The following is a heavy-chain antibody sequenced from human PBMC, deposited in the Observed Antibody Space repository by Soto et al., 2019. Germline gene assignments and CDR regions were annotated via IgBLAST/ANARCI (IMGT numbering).Heavy chain of an antibody. V-gene: IGHV6-1*01. CDR1: GDSVSSISAA. Sequence: SQTLSLTCAISGDSVSSISAAWNWIRQSPSRGLEWLGRTYYRSKWYNDYAVSVKSRISINPDTSKNQFSLQLNSVNSDDTAVYYCAKEGSSSWPARGQRTPVTVSS. D-gene: IGHD6-13*01. J-gene: IGHJ4*02. CDR2: TYYRSKWYN. CDR3: AKEGSSSWPA.